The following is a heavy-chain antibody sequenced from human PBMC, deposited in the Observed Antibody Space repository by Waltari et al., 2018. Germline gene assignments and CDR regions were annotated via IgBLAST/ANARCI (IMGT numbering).Heavy chain of an antibody. D-gene: IGHD1-1*01. V-gene: IGHV3-53*01. CDR2: IYIGGDT. CDR1: GFTVSNNY. J-gene: IGHJ3*02. CDR3: ATWTGGSLGAFDN. Sequence: EVQLVESGGGLIQPGGSLRLSCEVSGFTVSNNYIGWVRQAPGKGLGWVSVIYIGGDTYDADAVRGRFTISRDNSKNTLYLQMNSLRVEDTALYYCATWTGGSLGAFDNWGQGTMVTVSS.